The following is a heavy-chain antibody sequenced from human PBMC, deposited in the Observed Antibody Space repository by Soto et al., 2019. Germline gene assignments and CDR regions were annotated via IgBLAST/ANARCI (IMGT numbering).Heavy chain of an antibody. CDR3: ARGVNAPYSSGWSTRFSGFDY. V-gene: IGHV4-34*01. CDR2: INHSGST. CDR1: GGSFSGYY. J-gene: IGHJ4*02. D-gene: IGHD6-19*01. Sequence: SETLSLTCAVYGGSFSGYYWSWIRQPPGKGLEWIGEINHSGSTNYNPSLKSRVTISVDTSKNQFSLKLSSVTAADTAVYYCARGVNAPYSSGWSTRFSGFDYWGQGTLVTVSS.